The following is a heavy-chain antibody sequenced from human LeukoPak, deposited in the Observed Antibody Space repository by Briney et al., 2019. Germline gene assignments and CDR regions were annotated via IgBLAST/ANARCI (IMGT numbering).Heavy chain of an antibody. Sequence: HGGSLRLSCAASGFTFSSYWMNWVRQAPGKGLVWVSRIASDGSSTTYADSVKGRFTVSRDNAKNTLYLQMNSLRAEDTAVYYCAKGLSINWFDPWGQGTLVTVSS. D-gene: IGHD2-2*02. J-gene: IGHJ5*02. CDR3: AKGLSINWFDP. CDR2: IASDGSST. V-gene: IGHV3-74*01. CDR1: GFTFSSYW.